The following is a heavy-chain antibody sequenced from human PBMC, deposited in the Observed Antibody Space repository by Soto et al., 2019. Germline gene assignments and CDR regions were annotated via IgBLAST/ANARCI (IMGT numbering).Heavy chain of an antibody. CDR2: ISYDGSNK. D-gene: IGHD5-12*01. V-gene: IGHV3-30*18. CDR3: AKDPLSGYDSLGWFDP. J-gene: IGHJ5*02. Sequence: GGSLRLSCAASGFTFSSYGMHWVRQAPGKGLEWVAVISYDGSNKYYADSVKGRFTISRDNSKNTLCLQMNSLRAEDTAVYYCAKDPLSGYDSLGWFDPWGQGTLVTVSS. CDR1: GFTFSSYG.